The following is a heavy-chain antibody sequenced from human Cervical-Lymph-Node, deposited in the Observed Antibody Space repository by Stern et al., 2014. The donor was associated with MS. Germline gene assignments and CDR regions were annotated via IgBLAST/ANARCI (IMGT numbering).Heavy chain of an antibody. CDR3: AKGYSSLDP. J-gene: IGHJ5*02. Sequence: QVQLVQSGGGVVQPGRSLRLSCAASGFTFSSYGMHWVRQAPGKGLEWVAVISYDGSNKYYADSVKGRFTISRDNSKNTLYLQMNSLRAEDTAVYYCAKGYSSLDPWGQGTLVTVSS. D-gene: IGHD6-19*01. V-gene: IGHV3-30*18. CDR1: GFTFSSYG. CDR2: ISYDGSNK.